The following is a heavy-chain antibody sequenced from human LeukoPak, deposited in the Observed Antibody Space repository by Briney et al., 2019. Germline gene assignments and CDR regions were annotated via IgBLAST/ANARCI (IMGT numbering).Heavy chain of an antibody. CDR2: ISAYNGNT. V-gene: IGHV1-18*01. CDR1: GYTFTSYG. Sequence: ASVKVSCKASGYTFTSYGISWVRQAPGQGLEWMGWISAYNGNTNYAQNLQDRVTMTTDTSTSTAYMELRSLRSDDTAVYYCARERHSYYYVSSGYFTNDYWGQGTLVTVSS. D-gene: IGHD3-22*01. CDR3: ARERHSYYYVSSGYFTNDY. J-gene: IGHJ4*02.